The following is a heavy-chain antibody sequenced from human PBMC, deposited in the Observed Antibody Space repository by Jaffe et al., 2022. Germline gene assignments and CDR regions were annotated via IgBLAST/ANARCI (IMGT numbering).Heavy chain of an antibody. J-gene: IGHJ6*03. CDR3: AKNRGGLSRDQTYYYYYMDV. V-gene: IGHV3-30*02. D-gene: IGHD3-10*01. Sequence: QVQLVESGGGVVQPGGSLRLSCAASGFTFSSYGMHWVRQAPGKGLEWVAFIRYDGSNKYYADSVKGRFTISRDNSKNTLYLQMNSLRAEDTAVYYCAKNRGGLSRDQTYYYYYMDVWGKGTTVTVSS. CDR2: IRYDGSNK. CDR1: GFTFSSYG.